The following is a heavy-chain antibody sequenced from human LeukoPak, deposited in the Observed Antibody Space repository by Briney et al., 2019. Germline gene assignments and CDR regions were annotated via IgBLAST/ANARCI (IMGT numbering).Heavy chain of an antibody. Sequence: GGSLRLSCAASGFTFSSYAMSWVRQAPGKGLEWVSAISGSGGSTYYADSVKGRFTISRDNSKNTLYLQMNSLRAEDTAVYYCAKADDILAGYYKGLFDDWGQGTLVTVSS. CDR3: AKADDILAGYYKGLFDD. V-gene: IGHV3-23*01. CDR2: ISGSGGST. CDR1: GFTFSSYA. J-gene: IGHJ4*02. D-gene: IGHD3-9*01.